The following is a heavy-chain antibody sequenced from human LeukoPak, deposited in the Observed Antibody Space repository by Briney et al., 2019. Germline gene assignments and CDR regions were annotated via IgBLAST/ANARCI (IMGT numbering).Heavy chain of an antibody. Sequence: GGSLRLSCAASGFTFSSYWMSWVRQAPGKGVEWVANIKQDGSEKYYVDSVKGRVTISRENAKNSLYLQMNSLRAEDTAVYYCARAGGWLYYFDYWGQGTLVTVAS. D-gene: IGHD6-19*01. CDR1: GFTFSSYW. J-gene: IGHJ4*02. CDR2: IKQDGSEK. V-gene: IGHV3-7*01. CDR3: ARAGGWLYYFDY.